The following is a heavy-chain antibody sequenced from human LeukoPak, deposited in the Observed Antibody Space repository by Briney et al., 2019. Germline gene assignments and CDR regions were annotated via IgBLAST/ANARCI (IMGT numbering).Heavy chain of an antibody. CDR3: ASPRVNYSSGWFAFDI. D-gene: IGHD6-19*01. J-gene: IGHJ3*02. CDR2: IYPGDSDT. Sequence: GASLQISCKGSGYSFTSYWIGWVRQMPGKGLEWMGIIYPGDSDTRYSPSFQGQVTISADKSISTAYLQWSSLKASDTAMYYCASPRVNYSSGWFAFDIWGQGTMVTVSS. CDR1: GYSFTSYW. V-gene: IGHV5-51*01.